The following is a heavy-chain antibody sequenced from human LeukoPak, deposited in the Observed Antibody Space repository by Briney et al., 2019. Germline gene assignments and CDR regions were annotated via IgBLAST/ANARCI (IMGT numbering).Heavy chain of an antibody. J-gene: IGHJ5*02. V-gene: IGHV1-69*06. Sequence: SVKVSSKASGGPFHNYTISWVRQAPGQGLEWMGGFIPIFGTANYPQKFQGKATITANKPTSNASMDLSSLSSEDTAVYYCARTDCGGDCYSSRGWFDPWGRGTLVTVSS. D-gene: IGHD2-21*02. CDR3: ARTDCGGDCYSSRGWFDP. CDR2: FIPIFGTA. CDR1: GGPFHNYT.